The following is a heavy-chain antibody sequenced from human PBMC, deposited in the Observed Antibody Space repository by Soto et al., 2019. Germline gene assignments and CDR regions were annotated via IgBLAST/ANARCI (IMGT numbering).Heavy chain of an antibody. CDR2: ISSSSSYI. D-gene: IGHD5-18*01. V-gene: IGHV3-21*01. Sequence: EVQLVESGGGLVKPGGSLRLSCAASGFTFSSYSMNWVRQAPGKGLEWVSSISSSSSYIYYADSVKGRFTISRDNAKNSLYLQMNSLRAEDTAVYYCARDQPVYIYGYGLGYWGQGTLVTVSS. CDR1: GFTFSSYS. CDR3: ARDQPVYIYGYGLGY. J-gene: IGHJ4*02.